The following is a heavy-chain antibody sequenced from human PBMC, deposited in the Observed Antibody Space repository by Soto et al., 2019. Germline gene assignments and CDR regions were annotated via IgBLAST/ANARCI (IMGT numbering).Heavy chain of an antibody. D-gene: IGHD2-15*01. CDR3: ARESPASDCSGGSCERYYHYGMDV. Sequence: ASVKVSCKASGYTFTGYYMHWVRQAPGQGLEWMGWINPNSGGTNYAQKFQGWVTMTRDTSISTAYMELSRLRSDDTAVYYCARESPASDCSGGSCERYYHYGMDVWGQGTTVTVSS. V-gene: IGHV1-2*04. CDR1: GYTFTGYY. CDR2: INPNSGGT. J-gene: IGHJ6*02.